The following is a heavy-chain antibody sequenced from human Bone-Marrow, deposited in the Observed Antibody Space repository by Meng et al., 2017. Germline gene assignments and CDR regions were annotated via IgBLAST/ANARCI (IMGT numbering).Heavy chain of an antibody. CDR3: ARCLSGSYALPDY. J-gene: IGHJ4*02. V-gene: IGHV3-11*04. D-gene: IGHD1-26*01. CDR1: GFTFSDYY. CDR2: ISSSGSTI. Sequence: GESLKISCAASGFTFSDYYMSWIRQAPGKGLEWVSYISSSGSTIYYADSVKGRFNISRDNAKNALYLQMNSLRAEDTAVYYCARCLSGSYALPDYWGQGTLVTVSS.